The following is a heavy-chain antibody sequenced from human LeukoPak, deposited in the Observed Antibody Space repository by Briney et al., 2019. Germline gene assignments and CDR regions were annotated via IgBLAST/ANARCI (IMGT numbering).Heavy chain of an antibody. CDR2: IYYSGST. Sequence: SETLSLTCTVSGGSISSYYWSWIRQPPGKGLEWIGYIYYSGSTNYNPSLKSRVTISVDTSKNQSSLKLSSVTAADTAVYYCARRGSSWYSDFDYWGQGTLITVSS. J-gene: IGHJ4*02. D-gene: IGHD6-13*01. CDR1: GGSISSYY. CDR3: ARRGSSWYSDFDY. V-gene: IGHV4-59*08.